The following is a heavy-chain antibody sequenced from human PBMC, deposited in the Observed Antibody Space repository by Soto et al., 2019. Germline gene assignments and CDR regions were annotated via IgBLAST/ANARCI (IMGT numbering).Heavy chain of an antibody. Sequence: GGSLRLSCAASGFTFSSYGMHWVRQAPGKGLEWVAVISYDGSNKYYADSVKGRFTISGDNSKNTLYLQMNSLRAEDTAVYYCAKDLIYDSIYYYYGMDVWGQGTTVTVSS. J-gene: IGHJ6*02. CDR3: AKDLIYDSIYYYYGMDV. V-gene: IGHV3-30*18. CDR1: GFTFSSYG. D-gene: IGHD3-22*01. CDR2: ISYDGSNK.